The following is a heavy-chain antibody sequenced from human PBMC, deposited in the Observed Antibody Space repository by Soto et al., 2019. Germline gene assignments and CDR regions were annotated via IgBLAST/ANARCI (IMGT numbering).Heavy chain of an antibody. CDR3: VRVFCGGGNCPHYLDY. V-gene: IGHV3-72*01. D-gene: IGHD2-15*01. CDR1: GFTFNDHY. Sequence: GGSLRLSCAVSGFTFNDHYMDWVRQAPGAGLEWIGRIRTKAASYTTEYAASVKGRFTVSRDDSRNSLYLQMNSLKIEDTAVYFCVRVFCGGGNCPHYLDYWGQGTPVTVSS. CDR2: IRTKAASYTT. J-gene: IGHJ4*02.